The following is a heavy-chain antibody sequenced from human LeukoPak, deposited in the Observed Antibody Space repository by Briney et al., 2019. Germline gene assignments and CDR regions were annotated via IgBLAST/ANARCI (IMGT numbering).Heavy chain of an antibody. CDR1: GFTFDDYG. D-gene: IGHD1-26*01. Sequence: GGSLRLSCAASGFTFDDYGMSWVRQAPGKGLEWVSGINWNGGSTGYADSVKGQFTMSRDNAKNSLYLQMNSLRDEDTALYYCARYQSKMGAVVFDSWGQGTLVTVSS. CDR3: ARYQSKMGAVVFDS. V-gene: IGHV3-20*04. CDR2: INWNGGST. J-gene: IGHJ4*02.